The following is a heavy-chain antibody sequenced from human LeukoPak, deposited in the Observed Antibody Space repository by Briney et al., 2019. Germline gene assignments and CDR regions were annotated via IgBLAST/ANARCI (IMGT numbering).Heavy chain of an antibody. D-gene: IGHD6-19*01. CDR2: TYYRSRWGN. J-gene: IGHJ4*02. Sequence: SQTLSLTCAISGDSVSNNIATWNWIRQSPSRGLEWLGRTYYRSRWGNDYAISVKSRITINPDTSKNQFSLQLNSVTPEDTAVYYCARDREGGYGSFDFGGQETPATV. CDR1: GDSVSNNIAT. V-gene: IGHV6-1*01. CDR3: ARDREGGYGSFDF.